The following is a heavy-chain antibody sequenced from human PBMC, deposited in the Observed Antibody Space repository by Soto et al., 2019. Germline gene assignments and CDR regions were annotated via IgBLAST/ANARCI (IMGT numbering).Heavy chain of an antibody. CDR2: IYYSGST. CDR1: GGSISSGGYY. J-gene: IGHJ4*02. V-gene: IGHV4-31*03. D-gene: IGHD3-22*01. Sequence: QVQLQESGPGLVKPSQTLSLTCTVSGGSISSGGYYWTWIRQHPGKGLEWIGYIYYSGSTYYNPSLTSRATISIDTSKNQFYLKLSSVTAADTAVYYCARRARGFYPYYFDYWGQGTLVTVSS. CDR3: ARRARGFYPYYFDY.